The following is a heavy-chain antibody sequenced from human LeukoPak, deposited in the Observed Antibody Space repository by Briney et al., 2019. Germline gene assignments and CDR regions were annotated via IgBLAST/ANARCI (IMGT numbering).Heavy chain of an antibody. Sequence: SEILSLTCTVSGGSISSSSYYWGWIRQPPGKGLEWIGYIYYSGSTNYNPSLKSRVTISVDTSKNQFSLKLSSVTAADTAVYYCVRDSRITWYYNWGQGTLVTVSS. CDR2: IYYSGST. J-gene: IGHJ4*02. CDR3: VRDSRITWYYN. CDR1: GGSISSSSYY. V-gene: IGHV4-61*05. D-gene: IGHD6-13*01.